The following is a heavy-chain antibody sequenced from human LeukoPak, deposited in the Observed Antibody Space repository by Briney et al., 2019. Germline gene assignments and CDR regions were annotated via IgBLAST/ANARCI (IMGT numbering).Heavy chain of an antibody. CDR1: GYTFTGYH. V-gene: IGHV1-2*02. Sequence: ASVKVSCKASGYTFTGYHMHWVRQAPGQGLEWMGWINPNTGGTNYAQKFQGRVTMTRDTSISTAYMELSRLRSDDTAVDYCARESSDDAFDIWGQGTMVTVSS. J-gene: IGHJ3*02. CDR3: ARESSDDAFDI. CDR2: INPNTGGT.